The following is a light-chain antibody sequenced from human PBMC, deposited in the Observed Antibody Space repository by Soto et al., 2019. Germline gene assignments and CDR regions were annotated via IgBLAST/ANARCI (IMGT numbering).Light chain of an antibody. CDR2: TAS. CDR1: QGLSSY. Sequence: DIQMTQSPSSVSASVGDRVTITCRASQGLSSYLAWYQQKPGKAPKLLIFTASSLQSGVPSRFSGSGSGTDFTLTISSLQPEDSGTCYCQQAKFFPRTFGQGTKVEIK. V-gene: IGKV1-12*01. CDR3: QQAKFFPRT. J-gene: IGKJ1*01.